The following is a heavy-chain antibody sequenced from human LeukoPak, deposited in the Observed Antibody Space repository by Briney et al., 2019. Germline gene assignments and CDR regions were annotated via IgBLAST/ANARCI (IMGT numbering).Heavy chain of an antibody. D-gene: IGHD1-26*01. Sequence: GGSLRLSCAASGFTFSTYAMIWVRQAPGKGLEWVSLISGSGVNTNYADSVKGRFTTSRDSSKNTLYLQMNSLRAEDTAVYYCVKEGVRESGSQGWYFDYWGQGTLVTVSS. CDR1: GFTFSTYA. CDR3: VKEGVRESGSQGWYFDY. J-gene: IGHJ4*02. V-gene: IGHV3-23*01. CDR2: ISGSGVNT.